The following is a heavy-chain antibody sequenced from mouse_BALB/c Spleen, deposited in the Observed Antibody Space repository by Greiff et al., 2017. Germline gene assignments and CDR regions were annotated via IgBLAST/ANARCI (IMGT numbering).Heavy chain of an antibody. CDR1: GFTFSSYA. V-gene: IGHV5-6-5*01. D-gene: IGHD1-1*01. J-gene: IGHJ1*01. Sequence: EVKVVESGGGLVKPGGSLKLSCAASGFTFSSYAMSWVRQTPEKRLEWVASISSGGSTYYPDSVKGRFTISRDNARNILYLQMSSLRSEDTAMYYCARELRSYWYFDVWGAGTTVTVSS. CDR3: ARELRSYWYFDV. CDR2: ISSGGST.